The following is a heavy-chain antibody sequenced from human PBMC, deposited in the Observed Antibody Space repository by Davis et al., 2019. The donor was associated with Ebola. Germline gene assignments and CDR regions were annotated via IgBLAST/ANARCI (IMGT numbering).Heavy chain of an antibody. CDR1: GFTFDDHT. V-gene: IGHV3-23*01. D-gene: IGHD3-9*01. Sequence: GESLKISCVVSGFTFDDHTMNWVRQAPGKGLEWVSTISDGSRDTHYADSVKGRFTISRDDSTSTVFLQMNALRAEDTALYYCTTRLVNHFDYWGQGTLVTVSS. CDR2: ISDGSRDT. J-gene: IGHJ4*02. CDR3: TTRLVNHFDY.